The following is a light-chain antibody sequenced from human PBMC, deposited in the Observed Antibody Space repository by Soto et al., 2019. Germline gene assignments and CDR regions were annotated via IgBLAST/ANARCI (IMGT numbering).Light chain of an antibody. CDR1: QGISSF. CDR2: AAS. V-gene: IGKV1-9*01. Sequence: INLTQSPSFRSACVLDIVTITFLASQGISSFLAWYQQKPGKAPNLLMYAASTLQSGVPSRFSGGESGTEYTLTISSLQPEDSATYYCQQLYIFPLTFGQGTLLEIK. CDR3: QQLYIFPLT. J-gene: IGKJ5*01.